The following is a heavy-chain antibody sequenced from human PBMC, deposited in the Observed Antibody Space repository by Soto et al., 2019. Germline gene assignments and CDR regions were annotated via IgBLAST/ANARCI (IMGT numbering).Heavy chain of an antibody. V-gene: IGHV3-7*05. CDR3: AREFDWLLSNYYYYGMDV. J-gene: IGHJ6*02. Sequence: GGSLRLSCAASGFSISSFWMTWVRQAPGAGLEWVANIKQDGSEKYYVDSVSGRFTISRDNSKNTVYLQMNSLRAEDTAVYYCAREFDWLLSNYYYYGMDVWGQGTTVTVSS. CDR2: IKQDGSEK. CDR1: GFSISSFW. D-gene: IGHD3-9*01.